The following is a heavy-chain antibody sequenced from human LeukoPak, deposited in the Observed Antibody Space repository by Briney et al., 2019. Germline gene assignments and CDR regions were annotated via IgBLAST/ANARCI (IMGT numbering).Heavy chain of an antibody. CDR1: GGSISSPHYY. V-gene: IGHV4-31*03. Sequence: TPSETLSLTCTVSGGSISSPHYYWGWVRQPPGKGLEWIGYIYYSGSTYYNPSLKSRVTISVDTSKNQFSLKLSSVTAADTAVYYCARVYYGSGRSEGYWGQGTLVTVSS. CDR3: ARVYYGSGRSEGY. CDR2: IYYSGST. D-gene: IGHD3-10*01. J-gene: IGHJ4*02.